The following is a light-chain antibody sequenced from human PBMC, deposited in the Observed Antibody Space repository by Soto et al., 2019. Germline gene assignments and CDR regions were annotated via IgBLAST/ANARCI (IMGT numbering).Light chain of an antibody. CDR1: QSISNW. V-gene: IGKV1-5*01. CDR2: DASN. J-gene: IGKJ1*01. Sequence: DIQMTQSPSTLSASVGDRVTITCRASQSISNWLAWYQQKPGKAPKLLIYDASNSLVGGLESRFSGSGSGTEFTLTISNLQPDDFATYYCQHYNSYSEAFGQGTKVELK. CDR3: QHYNSYSEA.